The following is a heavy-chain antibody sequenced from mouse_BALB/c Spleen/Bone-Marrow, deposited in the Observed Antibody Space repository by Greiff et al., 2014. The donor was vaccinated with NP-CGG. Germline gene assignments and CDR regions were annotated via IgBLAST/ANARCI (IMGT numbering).Heavy chain of an antibody. Sequence: VQVVESGPELVRPGASVKMSCKASGYTFTNYWMYWVKQRPGQGLEWIGMIDPSNSEIRLNQKFKDKATLNVDKSSNTAYMQLNSPTSEDSAVYYCAEFGNYGERYYYAMDYWGQGTSVTVSS. CDR3: AEFGNYGERYYYAMDY. D-gene: IGHD2-1*01. J-gene: IGHJ4*01. CDR2: IDPSNSEI. CDR1: GYTFTNYW. V-gene: IGHV1-74*01.